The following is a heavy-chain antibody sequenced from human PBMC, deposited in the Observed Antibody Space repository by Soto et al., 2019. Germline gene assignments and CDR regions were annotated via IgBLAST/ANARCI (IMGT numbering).Heavy chain of an antibody. Sequence: PSETLSLTCTVSGGSISSSSYYWGWIRQPPGKGLEWIGSIYYSGSTYYNPSLKSRVTISVDTSKNQFSLKLSPVTAADTAVYYCARGGGWFDPWGQGTLVTVSS. CDR2: IYYSGST. D-gene: IGHD3-16*01. V-gene: IGHV4-39*01. CDR1: GGSISSSSYY. J-gene: IGHJ5*02. CDR3: ARGGGWFDP.